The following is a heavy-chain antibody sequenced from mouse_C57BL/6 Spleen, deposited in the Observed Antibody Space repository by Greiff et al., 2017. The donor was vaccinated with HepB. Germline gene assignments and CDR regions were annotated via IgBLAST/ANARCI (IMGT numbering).Heavy chain of an antibody. CDR1: GYTFTDYN. CDR2: INPNNGGT. Sequence: DVQLQESGPELVKPGASVKMSCKASGYTFTDYNMHWVNQSHGKSLEWIGYINPNNGGTSYNQKFKGKATLTENKSSSTAYMELRSLTSEDSAVYYCARRDGYYLRLFDYWGQGTTLTVSS. D-gene: IGHD2-3*01. CDR3: ARRDGYYLRLFDY. J-gene: IGHJ2*01. V-gene: IGHV1-22*01.